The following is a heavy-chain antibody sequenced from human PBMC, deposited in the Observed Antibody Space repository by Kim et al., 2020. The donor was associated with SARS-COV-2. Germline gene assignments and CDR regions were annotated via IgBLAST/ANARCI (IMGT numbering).Heavy chain of an antibody. D-gene: IGHD3-3*01. J-gene: IGHJ6*04. Sequence: SETLSLTCTVSGGSISSSSYYWGWIRQPPGKGLEWIGSIYYSGSTYYNPSLKSRVTISVDTSKNQFSLKLSSVTAADTAVYYCARPRVLRFLEWLSPEMDVWGKGTTVTVSS. CDR1: GGSISSSSYY. CDR3: ARPRVLRFLEWLSPEMDV. V-gene: IGHV4-39*01. CDR2: IYYSGST.